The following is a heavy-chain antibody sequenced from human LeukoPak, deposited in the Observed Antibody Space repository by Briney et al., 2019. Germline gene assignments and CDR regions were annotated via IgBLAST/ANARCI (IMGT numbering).Heavy chain of an antibody. CDR2: IRYDGSNK. CDR1: GFTFSSYG. V-gene: IGHV3-30*02. J-gene: IGHJ4*02. Sequence: PGGSLRLSCAASGFTFSSYGMHWVRQAPGKGLEWVAFIRYDGSNKYYADSVKGRFTISRDNSKNTLYLQMNSLRAEDTAVYYCAKAGSSGWYENYYFDYWGQGTLVTVSS. D-gene: IGHD6-19*01. CDR3: AKAGSSGWYENYYFDY.